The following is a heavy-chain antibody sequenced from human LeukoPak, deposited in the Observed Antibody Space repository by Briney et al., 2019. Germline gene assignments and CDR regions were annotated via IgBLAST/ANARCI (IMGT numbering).Heavy chain of an antibody. CDR2: IYYSGST. V-gene: IGHV4-59*01. D-gene: IGHD2-8*01. CDR3: ARGGRMGYYYYGMDV. J-gene: IGHJ6*02. Sequence: SETLSLTCTVSGGSISRYYWRWVRQPPGKGLEWIGYIYYSGSTNYNPSLMSRVTISVDTSKNQFSLKLSSVTAADTAVYYCARGGRMGYYYYGMDVWGQGTTVTVSS. CDR1: GGSISRYY.